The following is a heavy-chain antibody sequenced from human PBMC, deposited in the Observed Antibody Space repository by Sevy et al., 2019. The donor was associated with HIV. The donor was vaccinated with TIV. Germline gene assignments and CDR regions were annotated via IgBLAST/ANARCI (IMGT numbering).Heavy chain of an antibody. Sequence: GGSLRLSCAASGFTFSSYDIHWVRQATGKGLEWVSAIRTAGDTYYPDSVKGRFPISSENAKNSLYHQMNSLRAGDTAVYYCAREVPGSLYGMDVWGQGTTVTVSS. CDR2: IRTAGDT. J-gene: IGHJ6*02. CDR1: GFTFSSYD. CDR3: AREVPGSLYGMDV. D-gene: IGHD3-10*01. V-gene: IGHV3-13*01.